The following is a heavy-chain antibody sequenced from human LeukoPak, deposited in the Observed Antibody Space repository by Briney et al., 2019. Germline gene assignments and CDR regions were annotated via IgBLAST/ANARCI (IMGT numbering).Heavy chain of an antibody. V-gene: IGHV3-30*03. CDR3: ATLRYGSGSYYADY. CDR1: GFTFSNYA. J-gene: IGHJ4*02. Sequence: GGSLRLSCAASGFTFSNYAMSWVRQAPGKGLEWVSIILYDGSNKYYADSVKGRFTISRDNSKSTLYLQMNSLRTEDTAVYFCATLRYGSGSYYADYWGQGTLVTVSS. D-gene: IGHD3-10*01. CDR2: ILYDGSNK.